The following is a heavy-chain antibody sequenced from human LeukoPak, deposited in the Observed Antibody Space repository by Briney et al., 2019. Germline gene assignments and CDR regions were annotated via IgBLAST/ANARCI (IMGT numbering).Heavy chain of an antibody. CDR1: GFTFSTHA. V-gene: IGHV3-23*01. Sequence: PGGSLRLSCAASGFTFSTHAMIWVRQAPGKGPEWVSCITGSGTGTYYTDSVKGRFTISRENSNDTLYLQMNSLRAEDTAVYYSVKGRDYNDASAYYIGDYWGQGTLVTVSS. J-gene: IGHJ4*02. CDR3: VKGRDYNDASAYYIGDY. CDR2: ITGSGTGT. D-gene: IGHD3-22*01.